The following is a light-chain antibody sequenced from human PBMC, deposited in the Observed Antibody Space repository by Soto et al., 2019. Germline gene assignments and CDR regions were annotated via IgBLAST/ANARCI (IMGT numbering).Light chain of an antibody. CDR1: QSVSRNY. CDR3: QQFGRSLYT. CDR2: GAS. V-gene: IGKV3-20*01. J-gene: IGKJ2*01. Sequence: EVVLTQSPGTLSLSPGDRATLSCRASQSVSRNYLAWYQQKPGQAPRLFIYGASNRDTGIPDRFSGSGSGTDFTLTITRLEPEDFAVYYCQQFGRSLYTFGQGTKLEIK.